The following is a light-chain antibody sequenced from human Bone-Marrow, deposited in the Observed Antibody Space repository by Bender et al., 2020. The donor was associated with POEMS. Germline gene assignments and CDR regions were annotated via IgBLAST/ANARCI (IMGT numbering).Light chain of an antibody. CDR2: DVR. CDR3: SSYTTTRGVV. Sequence: QSALTQPRSVSGSPGQSVTISCTGTSSDVGAYDYVSWYQQRPGKAPKLIIYDVRNRPSGVSNRFSGSKSGNTASLTISGLQAEDEADYYCSSYTTTRGVVFGGGTKVTVL. V-gene: IGLV2-14*01. J-gene: IGLJ2*01. CDR1: SSDVGAYDY.